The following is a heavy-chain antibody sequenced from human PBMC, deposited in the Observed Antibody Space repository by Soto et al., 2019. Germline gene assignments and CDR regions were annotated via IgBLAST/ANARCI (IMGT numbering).Heavy chain of an antibody. D-gene: IGHD2-21*02. CDR2: IKTKAENYAT. Sequence: GGSLRLSCAASGFRFSGSDTHWVRQASGEGLEWVGRIKTKAENYATALAASVRGRFSLSRDDSRNTAYLEMNSLKTEDTAVYYCTRRDCSGGDCYSDFDYWGQGALVTVSS. CDR3: TRRDCSGGDCYSDFDY. V-gene: IGHV3-73*01. J-gene: IGHJ4*02. CDR1: GFRFSGSD.